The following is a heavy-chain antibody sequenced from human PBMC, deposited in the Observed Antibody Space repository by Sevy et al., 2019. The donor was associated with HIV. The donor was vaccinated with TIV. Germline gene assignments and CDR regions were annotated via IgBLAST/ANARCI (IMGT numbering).Heavy chain of an antibody. CDR1: GFTFSSYA. CDR2: ISGSGGST. J-gene: IGHJ4*02. V-gene: IGHV3-23*01. CDR3: AKAVLRFLEWLLFFDY. Sequence: GSLRLSCAASGFTFSSYAMSWVRQAPGKGLEWVSAISGSGGSTYYADSVNGRFTISRDNSKNTLYLQMNSLRAEDTAVYYRAKAVLRFLEWLLFFDYWGQGTLVTVSS. D-gene: IGHD3-3*01.